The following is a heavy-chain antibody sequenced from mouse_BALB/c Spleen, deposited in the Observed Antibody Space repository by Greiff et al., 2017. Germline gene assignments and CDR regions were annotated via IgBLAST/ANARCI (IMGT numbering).Heavy chain of an antibody. J-gene: IGHJ2*01. CDR1: GYTFTDYN. Sequence: VQLQQSGAELARPGASVKMSCKASGYTFTDYNMHWVKQSHGKGLEWIGYIYPYNGGTGYNQKFKSKATLTVDNSSSTAYMELRSLTSEDSAVYYCASGIYYDYDEGGFDYWGQGTTLTVSS. V-gene: IGHV1S29*02. D-gene: IGHD2-4*01. CDR2: IYPYNGGT. CDR3: ASGIYYDYDEGGFDY.